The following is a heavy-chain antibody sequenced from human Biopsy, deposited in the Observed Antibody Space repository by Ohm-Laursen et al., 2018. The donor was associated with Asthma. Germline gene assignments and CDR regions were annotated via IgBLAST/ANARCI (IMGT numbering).Heavy chain of an antibody. Sequence: SVKVSCKAPGGTFSNFAISWVRQAPGQGLEWLGGITTVFGTTSYAQKFQGRVTITADESTSTAYMEVTSLRSEDTAIYYCARCQVGYSSGWSLLLKKIYYSGMDVWGQGTAVTVSS. CDR3: ARCQVGYSSGWSLLLKKIYYSGMDV. D-gene: IGHD6-19*01. J-gene: IGHJ6*02. CDR1: GGTFSNFA. V-gene: IGHV1-69*13. CDR2: ITTVFGTT.